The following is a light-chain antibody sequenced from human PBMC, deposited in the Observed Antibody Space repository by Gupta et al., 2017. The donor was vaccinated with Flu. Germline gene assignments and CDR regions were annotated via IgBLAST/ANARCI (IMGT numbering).Light chain of an antibody. Sequence: QSVLTPPPPASTTPGQRVTISCSGSRSHIPSNTVHWSQQPPGTAPKLLIYSNKQRHSGVPDRFSGAKSGTAAAVAISGLQAEDEADYYCAAVDDSGNGWVFGGGTKLTVL. CDR2: SNK. J-gene: IGLJ3*02. CDR3: AAVDDSGNGWV. V-gene: IGLV1-44*01. CDR1: RSHIPSNT.